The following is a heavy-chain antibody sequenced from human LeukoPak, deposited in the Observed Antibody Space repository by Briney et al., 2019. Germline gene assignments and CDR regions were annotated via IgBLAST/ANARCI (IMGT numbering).Heavy chain of an antibody. J-gene: IGHJ4*02. CDR1: GFNFSGYE. V-gene: IGHV3-48*03. D-gene: IGHD5-18*01. Sequence: GGSLRLSCAASGFNFSGYEMNWVRQAPGKGLEWVSYISISGSTIHYADSVEGRFTMSRDNAKNSLYLQMNSLRAEDTAVYYCARDRGYMCGHFDHWGQGTLVTVSS. CDR2: ISISGSTI. CDR3: ARDRGYMCGHFDH.